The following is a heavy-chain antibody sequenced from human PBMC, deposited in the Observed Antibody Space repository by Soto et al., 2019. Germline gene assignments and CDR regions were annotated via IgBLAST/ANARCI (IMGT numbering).Heavy chain of an antibody. D-gene: IGHD2-21*02. CDR3: ASEPYGDSQYFDH. CDR1: GFTFNSLS. V-gene: IGHV3-30*04. J-gene: IGHJ4*02. CDR2: VSFDGKVT. Sequence: QVQLVESGGDMVQAGTSLRLSCTGSGFTFNSLSLHWVRQGPDKGLEWVAVVSFDGKVTYYVDSVKGRFTVSRDNSKNPIFPKATSMRAEDTAVYYCASEPYGDSQYFDHWGQGTPVTVSS.